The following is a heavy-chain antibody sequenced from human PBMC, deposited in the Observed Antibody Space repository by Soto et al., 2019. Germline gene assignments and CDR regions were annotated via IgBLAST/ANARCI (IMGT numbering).Heavy chain of an antibody. CDR1: GGSISSGDYY. J-gene: IGHJ4*02. CDR2: IYYSGST. Sequence: SETLSLTCTVSGGSISSGDYYWSWIRQPPGKGLEWIGYIYYSGSTYYNPSLKSRVTIYVDTSKNRFSLNLTSVTAADTAVYYCPRGGRGLAAGWNYWGQRTLVTVSS. D-gene: IGHD3-16*01. V-gene: IGHV4-30-4*01. CDR3: PRGGRGLAAGWNY.